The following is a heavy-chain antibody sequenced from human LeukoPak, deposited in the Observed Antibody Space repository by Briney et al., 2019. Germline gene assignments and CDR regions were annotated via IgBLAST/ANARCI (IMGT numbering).Heavy chain of an antibody. CDR3: ARETFTDYYGMDV. V-gene: IGHV3-48*04. J-gene: IGHJ6*02. Sequence: PGGSLRLSCAASGITFSNFGVNWVRQAPGKGLEWISYVSSSSGSSSSSSTIYYADSVKGRFTISRDNAKNSLYLQMNSLRAEDTAVYYCARETFTDYYGMDVWGQGTTVTVSS. CDR1: GITFSNFG. CDR2: VSSSSGSSSSSSTI.